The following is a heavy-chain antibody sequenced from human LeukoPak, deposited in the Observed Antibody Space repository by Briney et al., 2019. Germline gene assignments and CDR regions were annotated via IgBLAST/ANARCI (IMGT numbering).Heavy chain of an antibody. V-gene: IGHV4-4*07. D-gene: IGHD4-17*01. CDR3: AREITVTRPFDY. J-gene: IGHJ4*02. Sequence: PGGSLRLSCAASGFTVSGNYMSWVRQPAGKGLEWIGRISASGSTNYNPSLKSRVTMSVDTSKNQFSLKPSSVTAADTAVYYCAREITVTRPFDYWGQGTLVTVSS. CDR1: GFTVSGNY. CDR2: ISASGST.